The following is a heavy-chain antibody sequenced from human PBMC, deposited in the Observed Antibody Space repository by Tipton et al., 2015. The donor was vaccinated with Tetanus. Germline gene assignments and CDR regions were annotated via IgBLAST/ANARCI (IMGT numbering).Heavy chain of an antibody. CDR2: IYYSGST. Sequence: DYYMSWIRQAPGKGLEWIGDIYYSGSTYYNPSLKSRVTISVDTSKNQFSLKLNSVTAADTAVYYCARDQARGARGWNYFDYWGQGTLVTVSS. D-gene: IGHD1-26*01. CDR3: ARDQARGARGWNYFDY. CDR1: DYY. J-gene: IGHJ4*02. V-gene: IGHV4-31*02.